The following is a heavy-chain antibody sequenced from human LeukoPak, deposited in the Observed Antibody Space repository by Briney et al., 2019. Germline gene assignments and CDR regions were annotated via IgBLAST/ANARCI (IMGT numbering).Heavy chain of an antibody. CDR1: GGSITDYY. CDR3: ARRGAAAGTDYYYMDV. D-gene: IGHD6-13*01. CDR2: IYHSGST. V-gene: IGHV4-59*12. J-gene: IGHJ6*03. Sequence: SETLSLTCTVSGGSITDYYWSWIRQPPGKGLEWIGYIYHSGSTYYNPSLKSRVTISVDRSKNQFSLKLSSVTAADTAVYYCARRGAAAGTDYYYMDVWGKGTTVTVSS.